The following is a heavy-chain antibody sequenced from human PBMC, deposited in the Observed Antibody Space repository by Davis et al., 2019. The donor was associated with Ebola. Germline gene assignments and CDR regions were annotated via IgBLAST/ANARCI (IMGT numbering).Heavy chain of an antibody. V-gene: IGHV1-24*01. CDR2: FDPEDGET. J-gene: IGHJ6*04. Sequence: ASVKVSCKVSGYTLTELSMHWVRQAPGKGLEWMGGFDPEDGETIYAQKFQGRVTMTRNTSISTAYMELSSLRSEDTAVYYCARFLAYYYYYGMDVWGKGTTVTVSS. D-gene: IGHD2/OR15-2a*01. CDR3: ARFLAYYYYYGMDV. CDR1: GYTLTELS.